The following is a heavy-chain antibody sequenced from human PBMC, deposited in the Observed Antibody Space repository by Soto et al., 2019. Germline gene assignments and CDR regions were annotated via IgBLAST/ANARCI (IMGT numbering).Heavy chain of an antibody. CDR2: ISYDGRNK. D-gene: IGHD2-21*01. V-gene: IGHV3-30*04. J-gene: IGHJ4*02. CDR3: ARAHIQAFDY. CDR1: GFTFSTYP. Sequence: QVQLVESGGGVVQPGRSLRLSCAASGFTFSTYPMHWVRQAPGKGLEWVALISYDGRNKNYADSVKGRFTISRDNSKNTLYLQMNSLRAEDTAVFYCARAHIQAFDYWGQGTLVIVSS.